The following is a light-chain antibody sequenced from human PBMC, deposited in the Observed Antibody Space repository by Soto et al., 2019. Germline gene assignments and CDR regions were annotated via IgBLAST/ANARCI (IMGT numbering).Light chain of an antibody. J-gene: IGLJ1*01. CDR2: NSD. CDR3: ASWDDTLHGPL. V-gene: IGLV1-44*01. CDR1: TSNFGTKS. Sequence: QSALTQPPSASGTPGPRGSICCSGATSNFGTKSVNWYQHLPGAAPRRLIYNSDQRRSGVPDRFSGSKSGTSASLAISGLQSADEGDYFCASWDDTLHGPLFGGGTKVTVL.